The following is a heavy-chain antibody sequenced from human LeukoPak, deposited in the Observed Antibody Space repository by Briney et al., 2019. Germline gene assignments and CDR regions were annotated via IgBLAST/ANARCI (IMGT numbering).Heavy chain of an antibody. CDR1: GFTFDDYA. J-gene: IGHJ1*01. CDR2: ISWNSGSI. V-gene: IGHV3-9*01. D-gene: IGHD5-12*01. Sequence: GGSLRLSCAASGFTFDDYAMHWVRQAPGKGLEWVSGISWNSGSIGYADSVKGRFTISRDNAKNSLYLQMNSLRAEDTALYYCARLSLRLPQYFQHWGQGTLVTVSS. CDR3: ARLSLRLPQYFQH.